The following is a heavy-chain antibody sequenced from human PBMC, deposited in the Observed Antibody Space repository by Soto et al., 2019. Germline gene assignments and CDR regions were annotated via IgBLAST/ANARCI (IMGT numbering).Heavy chain of an antibody. CDR2: ISYDGSNK. CDR1: GFTFSSYG. V-gene: IGHV3-30*18. Sequence: SGGSLRLSCAASGFTFSSYGMHWVRQAPGKGLEWVAVISYDGSNKYYADSVKGRFTISRDNSKNTLYLQMNSLRAEDTAVYYCAKSLWGRSVYYYYGMDVWGQGTTVTVSS. J-gene: IGHJ6*02. CDR3: AKSLWGRSVYYYYGMDV. D-gene: IGHD2-21*01.